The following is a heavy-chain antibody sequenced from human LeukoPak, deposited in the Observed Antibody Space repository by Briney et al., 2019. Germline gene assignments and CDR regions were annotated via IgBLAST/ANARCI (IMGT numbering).Heavy chain of an antibody. CDR3: AKDDWQWLVDY. CDR1: GFTLCSYA. Sequence: GGAPRISCAASGFTLCSYAISWVRPAPGKGVGWVSAIIGSGGSTYYAASVKGRFTISRDNSKNTLYLQMNSPRAEDTAVYYCAKDDWQWLVDYWGQGTLVTVSS. D-gene: IGHD6-19*01. CDR2: IIGSGGST. J-gene: IGHJ4*02. V-gene: IGHV3-23*01.